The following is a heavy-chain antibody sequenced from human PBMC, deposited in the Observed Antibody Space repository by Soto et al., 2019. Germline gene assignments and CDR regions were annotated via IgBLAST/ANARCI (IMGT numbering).Heavy chain of an antibody. Sequence: GGSLRLSCAASGFTVSSNYMSWVRQAPGKGLEWVSVIYSGGSTYYADSVKGRFTISRHNSKSTLYLQMNSLRAEDTAVYYCARDSAAVGGDYYYYMDVWGKGTTVTVSS. CDR1: GFTVSSNY. CDR2: IYSGGST. V-gene: IGHV3-53*04. CDR3: ARDSAAVGGDYYYYMDV. J-gene: IGHJ6*03. D-gene: IGHD6-13*01.